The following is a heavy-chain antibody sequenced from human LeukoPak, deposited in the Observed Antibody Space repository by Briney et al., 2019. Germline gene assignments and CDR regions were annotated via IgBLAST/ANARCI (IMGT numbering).Heavy chain of an antibody. V-gene: IGHV3-48*01. Sequence: GGSLRLSCAASGFTFSIYSMNWVRQAPGKGLEWVSYISSSSTIYYADSVKGRFTISSDNAKNSLYLQMNSLRAEDTAVYYCARDPMVRGAIVVTCLDCWGQGTLVTVSS. CDR3: ARDPMVRGAIVVTCLDC. D-gene: IGHD3-10*01. J-gene: IGHJ4*02. CDR1: GFTFSIYS. CDR2: ISSSSTI.